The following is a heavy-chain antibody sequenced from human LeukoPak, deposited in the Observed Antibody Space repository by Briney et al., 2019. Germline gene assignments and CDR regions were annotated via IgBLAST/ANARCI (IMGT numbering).Heavy chain of an antibody. CDR2: ISWNSGSI. CDR1: GFTFDDYA. Sequence: GGSLRLSCAASGFTFDDYAMHWVRQAPGKGLEWVSGISWNSGSIGYADSVKGRFTISRDNAKNSLYLQMNSLRAEDTAVYYCVRDFGRYWGQGTLVTVSS. D-gene: IGHD3-16*01. CDR3: VRDFGRY. J-gene: IGHJ1*01. V-gene: IGHV3-9*01.